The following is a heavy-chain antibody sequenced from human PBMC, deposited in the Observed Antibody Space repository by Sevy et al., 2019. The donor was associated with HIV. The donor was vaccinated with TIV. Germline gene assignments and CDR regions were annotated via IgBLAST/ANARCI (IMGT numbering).Heavy chain of an antibody. J-gene: IGHJ4*02. D-gene: IGHD3-22*01. CDR3: ARKYDSSGYFDY. V-gene: IGHV3-23*01. CDR1: VFTFSRYA. CDR2: ISGSGGSGDKT. Sequence: GGSLRLSCAASVFTFSRYAMNWVRQAPGKGLEWVSGISGSGGSGDKTNYAEFVKGRFTISRDDSKNSLYLQLNSLRAEDTAIYYCARKYDSSGYFDYWGQGTLVTVSS.